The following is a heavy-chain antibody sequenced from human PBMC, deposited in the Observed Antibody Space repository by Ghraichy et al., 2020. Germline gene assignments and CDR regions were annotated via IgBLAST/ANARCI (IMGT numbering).Heavy chain of an antibody. CDR3: ARDNNYHDSSGDLNYFDY. CDR1: GFIFSSYW. J-gene: IGHJ4*02. V-gene: IGHV3-7*01. CDR2: INQDGSEK. Sequence: GGSLRLSCAASGFIFSSYWMSWVRQAPGKGLEWVAKINQDGSEKYYVDSVKGRFTISRDNAKNSLYLQMNSLRAEDTAVYYCARDNNYHDSSGDLNYFDYWGQGTLVTVSS. D-gene: IGHD3-22*01.